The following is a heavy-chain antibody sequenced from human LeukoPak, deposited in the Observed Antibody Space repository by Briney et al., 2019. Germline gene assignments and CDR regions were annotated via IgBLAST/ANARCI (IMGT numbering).Heavy chain of an antibody. CDR2: IYTSGST. Sequence: SENLSLNCTVSGVPIGSFYWSWIRQSAGKGLEWIGRIYTSGSTNYNPSLKSRVTMSVDTSKNQFSLKLSSVTAADTAVYYCAREPLFPYYYDSSGFPTPRDYYGMDVWGQGTTVTVSS. D-gene: IGHD3-22*01. J-gene: IGHJ6*02. CDR1: GVPIGSFY. V-gene: IGHV4-4*07. CDR3: AREPLFPYYYDSSGFPTPRDYYGMDV.